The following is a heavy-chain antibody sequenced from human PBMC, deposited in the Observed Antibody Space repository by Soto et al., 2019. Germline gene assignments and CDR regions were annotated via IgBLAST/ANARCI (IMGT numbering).Heavy chain of an antibody. CDR3: VRGGLSGSSWYYFDF. CDR1: GGSFSGYF. J-gene: IGHJ4*02. CDR2: VNYGGIT. Sequence: QVQLHQWGAGLLKPSETLSLTCAVSGGSFSGYFWGWIRQPPGKGLEWIGEVNYGGITNYTPSLKGRLTMAVDTYKNQVSLRLTSVTAADTAVYFCVRGGLSGSSWYYFDFWGQGSLVAVSS. D-gene: IGHD6-13*01. V-gene: IGHV4-34*01.